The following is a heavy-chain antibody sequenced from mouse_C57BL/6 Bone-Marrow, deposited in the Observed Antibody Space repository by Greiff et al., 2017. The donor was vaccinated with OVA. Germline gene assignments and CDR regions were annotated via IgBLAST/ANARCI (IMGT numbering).Heavy chain of an antibody. CDR1: GYTFTDYY. J-gene: IGHJ4*01. CDR3: ARADPYYAMDY. CDR2: INPYNGGT. V-gene: IGHV1-19*01. Sequence: VQLQQSGPVLVKPGASVKMSCKASGYTFTDYYMNWVKQSHGKSLEWIGVINPYNGGTSYNQKFKGKDTLTVDKSSSTAYMELNSLTSEDSAVYYCARADPYYAMDYWGQGTSATGSS.